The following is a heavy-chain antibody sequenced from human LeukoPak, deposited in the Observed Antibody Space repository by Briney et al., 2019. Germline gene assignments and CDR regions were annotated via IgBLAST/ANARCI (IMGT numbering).Heavy chain of an antibody. Sequence: GGSLRLSCAVSRFTFSTYAMHWARQGPGRGLEWVAVISYDGSNKFYADSVKGRFTISRDNSKNTLYLQMSSLSAEDTAVYYCARTTTPHYYGSGSYALGYWGQGTLVTVPS. V-gene: IGHV3-30-3*01. J-gene: IGHJ4*02. CDR3: ARTTTPHYYGSGSYALGY. CDR1: RFTFSTYA. D-gene: IGHD3-10*01. CDR2: ISYDGSNK.